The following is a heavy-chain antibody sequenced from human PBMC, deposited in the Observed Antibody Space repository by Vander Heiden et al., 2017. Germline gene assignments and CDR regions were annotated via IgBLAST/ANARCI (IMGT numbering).Heavy chain of an antibody. CDR2: ISYDGSNK. CDR3: ARDGDIAAAAYGFDY. CDR1: GFTFSSYA. D-gene: IGHD6-13*01. Sequence: QVQLVESGGGVVQPGRSLRLSCAASGFTFSSYAMHWVRQAPGKGLEWVAVISYDGSNKYYADPVKGRFTISRDNSKNTLYLQMNSLRAEDTAVYYCARDGDIAAAAYGFDYWGQGTLVTVSS. V-gene: IGHV3-30-3*01. J-gene: IGHJ4*02.